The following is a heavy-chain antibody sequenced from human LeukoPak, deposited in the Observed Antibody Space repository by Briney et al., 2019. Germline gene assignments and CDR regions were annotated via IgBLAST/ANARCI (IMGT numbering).Heavy chain of an antibody. CDR3: ARDGPVRGAQID. V-gene: IGHV4-34*01. CDR1: GGSFSGYY. J-gene: IGHJ4*02. Sequence: SETLSLTCAVYGGSFSGYYWSWIRQPPGKGLEWIGEINHSGSTNYNPSLKSRVTISVDTSKNQFSLKLSSVTAADTAVYYCARDGPVRGAQIDWGQGTLVTVSS. CDR2: INHSGST. D-gene: IGHD3-10*01.